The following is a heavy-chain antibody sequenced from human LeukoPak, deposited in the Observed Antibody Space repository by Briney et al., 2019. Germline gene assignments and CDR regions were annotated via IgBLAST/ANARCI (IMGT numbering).Heavy chain of an antibody. D-gene: IGHD3-22*01. CDR1: GYTFTGYY. J-gene: IGHJ4*02. V-gene: IGHV1-2*06. Sequence: ASVEVSCKASGYTFTGYYMHWVRQAPGQGLEWMGRINPNSGGTNYAQKFQGRVTMTRDTSISTAYMELSRLRSDDTAVYYCARDPTYYYDSSGYYDYWGQGTLVTVSS. CDR3: ARDPTYYYDSSGYYDY. CDR2: INPNSGGT.